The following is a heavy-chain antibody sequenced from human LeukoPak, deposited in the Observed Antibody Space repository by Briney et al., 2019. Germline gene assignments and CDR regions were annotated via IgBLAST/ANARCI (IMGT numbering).Heavy chain of an antibody. J-gene: IGHJ5*02. CDR3: ARDASPIRCCSSTSCAMGVFDP. D-gene: IGHD2-2*01. CDR1: GYTFTSYY. V-gene: IGHV1-46*01. Sequence: GASVKVSCKASGYTFTSYYMHWVRQAPGQGLEWMGIINPSGGSTSYAQKFQGRVTMTRDMSTSTVYMELSSLRSEDTAVYYCARDASPIRCCSSTSCAMGVFDPWGQGTLVTVSS. CDR2: INPSGGST.